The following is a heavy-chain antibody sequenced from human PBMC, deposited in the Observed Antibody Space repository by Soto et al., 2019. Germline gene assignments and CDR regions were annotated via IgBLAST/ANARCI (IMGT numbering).Heavy chain of an antibody. CDR1: GFSFSTYA. Sequence: PGGSLRLSCAASGFSFSTYAMNWVRQTPGKGLEWISGISGSGGSTYYADYVKGRFTISRDSSKNTLYLQMNSMRGEDTSVYYCATTPRRIAAGAYFDSWGQGTLVTVSS. CDR3: ATTPRRIAAGAYFDS. CDR2: ISGSGGST. V-gene: IGHV3-23*01. J-gene: IGHJ4*02. D-gene: IGHD2-15*01.